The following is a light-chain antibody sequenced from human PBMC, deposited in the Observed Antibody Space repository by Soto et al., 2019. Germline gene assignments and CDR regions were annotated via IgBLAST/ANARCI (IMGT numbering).Light chain of an antibody. Sequence: QSALTQPPSASGSPGHSVTISCTGTSSDVGGYNYVSWYQQHPGKAPKLMIYEVNKRPSGVPDRFSGSKSGNTASLTVSGLQAEDEADYYCSSYAAGNMVIFGGATKLTVL. CDR1: SSDVGGYNY. CDR2: EVN. CDR3: SSYAAGNMVI. V-gene: IGLV2-8*01. J-gene: IGLJ2*01.